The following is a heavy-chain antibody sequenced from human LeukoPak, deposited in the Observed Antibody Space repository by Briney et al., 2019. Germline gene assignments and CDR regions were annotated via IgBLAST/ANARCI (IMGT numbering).Heavy chain of an antibody. Sequence: GGSLRLSCAASGFTFSSYAMSWVRQAPGKGLEWVSAISGSGGSTYYADSAKGRFTISRDNSKNTLYLQINSLRAEDTAVYYCAKPRAVAGIHGPFDYWGQGTLVTVSS. CDR1: GFTFSSYA. CDR3: AKPRAVAGIHGPFDY. CDR2: ISGSGGST. V-gene: IGHV3-23*01. D-gene: IGHD6-19*01. J-gene: IGHJ4*02.